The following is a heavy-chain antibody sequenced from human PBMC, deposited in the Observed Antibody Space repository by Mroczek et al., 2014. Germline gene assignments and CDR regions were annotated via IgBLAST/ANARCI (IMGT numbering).Heavy chain of an antibody. CDR3: AREGGDYVWFGGWFDP. V-gene: IGHV1-2*02. Sequence: QVQLVESGAEVKKPGASVKVSCKASGYTFTGYYMHWVRQAPGQGLEWMGWINPNSGGTNYAQKFQGRVTMTRDTSISTAYMELSRLRSDDTAVYYCAREGGDYVWFGGWFDPWGQGTLVTVSS. CDR2: INPNSGGT. CDR1: GYTFTGYY. D-gene: IGHD3-10*01. J-gene: IGHJ5*02.